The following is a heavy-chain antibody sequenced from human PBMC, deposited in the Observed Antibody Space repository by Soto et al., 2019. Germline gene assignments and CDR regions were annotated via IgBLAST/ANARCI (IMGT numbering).Heavy chain of an antibody. J-gene: IGHJ6*03. CDR1: GFTFSSYD. CDR3: ARVVSCSGRTCPHYYMDV. Sequence: GGSLRLSCAASGFTFSSYDMNWVRQAAGKGLEWVSAIGTASDTYYPGSVKGRFTTSRENAKNSLYLQMNSLRAEDTGVYYCARVVSCSGRTCPHYYMDVWGKGTTVTVSS. V-gene: IGHV3-13*01. D-gene: IGHD2-15*01. CDR2: IGTASDT.